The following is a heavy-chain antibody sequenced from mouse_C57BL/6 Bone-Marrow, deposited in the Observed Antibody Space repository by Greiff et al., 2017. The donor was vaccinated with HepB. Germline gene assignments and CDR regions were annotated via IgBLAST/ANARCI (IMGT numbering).Heavy chain of an antibody. CDR1: GYAFSSYW. J-gene: IGHJ4*01. CDR3: ARRFTHYYAMDY. V-gene: IGHV1-80*01. CDR2: IYPGDGDT. Sequence: VQLQESGAELVKPGASVKISCKASGYAFSSYWMNWVKQRPGKGLEWIGRIYPGDGDTNYNGKFKGKATLTADKSSSTAYMQLSSLTSEDSAVYFCARRFTHYYAMDYWGQGTSVTVSS.